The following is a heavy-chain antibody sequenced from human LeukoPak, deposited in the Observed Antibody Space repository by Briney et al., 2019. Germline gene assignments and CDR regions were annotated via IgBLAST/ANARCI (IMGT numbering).Heavy chain of an antibody. J-gene: IGHJ3*01. D-gene: IGHD3-22*01. CDR2: IYYTGST. Sequence: WETLSLTCTVSGGSMSSYYWSWIRQPPGKGLEWIGYIYYTGSTDYNPSLKSRVTISVDTSKNQFSLKLSSVTAADAALYYCARDYTMTHAFDLWGEGTLLTASS. CDR3: ARDYTMTHAFDL. V-gene: IGHV4-59*01. CDR1: GGSMSSYY.